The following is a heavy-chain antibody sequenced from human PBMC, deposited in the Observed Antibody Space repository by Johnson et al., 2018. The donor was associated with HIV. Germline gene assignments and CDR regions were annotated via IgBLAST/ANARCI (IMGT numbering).Heavy chain of an antibody. CDR2: IKQDGSEM. CDR3: ARGGFTMIVVAY. J-gene: IGHJ3*01. D-gene: IGHD3-22*01. V-gene: IGHV3-7*01. CDR1: GFTFSSYW. Sequence: VQLVESGGGLVQPGGSLRLSCAASGFTFSSYWMSWVRQAPGKGLEWVANIKQDGSEMYYVDSVKGRFTISRDNAKNPLFLQMNSLGAEDTAVDYSARGGFTMIVVAYWGQGTMVTVSS.